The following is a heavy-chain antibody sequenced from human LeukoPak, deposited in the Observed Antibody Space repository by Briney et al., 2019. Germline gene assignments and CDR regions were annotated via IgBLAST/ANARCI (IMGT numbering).Heavy chain of an antibody. CDR3: ARRGGSSSRRSPIDY. CDR1: GFTFGDYW. J-gene: IGHJ4*02. D-gene: IGHD6-6*01. V-gene: IGHV3-7*01. Sequence: GGSLRLSCAASGFTFGDYWMTWVRQAPGKGPEWVANIKQDGSEKYYVDSVRGRFTISRDNAKNSLFLQMNSLRVEDTAVYYCARRGGSSSRRSPIDYWGQGTLVTVSS. CDR2: IKQDGSEK.